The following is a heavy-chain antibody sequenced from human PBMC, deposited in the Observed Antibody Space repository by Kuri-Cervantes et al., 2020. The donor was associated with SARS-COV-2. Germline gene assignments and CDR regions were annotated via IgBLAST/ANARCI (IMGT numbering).Heavy chain of an antibody. CDR2: ISYDGSNK. CDR3: AKGLYYDFWSGYLSYYGMDV. V-gene: IGHV3-30*18. D-gene: IGHD3-3*01. J-gene: IGHJ6*02. Sequence: GGSLRPSCAASGFTFSSYGMHWVRQAPGKGLEWVAVISYDGSNKYYADSVKGRFTISRDNSKNTLYLQMNSLRAEDTAVYYCAKGLYYDFWSGYLSYYGMDVWGQGTTVTVSS. CDR1: GFTFSSYG.